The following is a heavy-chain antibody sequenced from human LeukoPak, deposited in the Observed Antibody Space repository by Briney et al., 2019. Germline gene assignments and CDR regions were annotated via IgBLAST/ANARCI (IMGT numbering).Heavy chain of an antibody. CDR3: ARERSSSRPPFDY. Sequence: ASVKVSCKASGGTFSSYAFSLVRQAPGQGLEWMGRIIPILGLADYAQKFQGRVTITADKSTSTAYMEVSSLRSEDTAVYYCARERSSSRPPFDYWGQGTVVTVSS. V-gene: IGHV1-69*04. J-gene: IGHJ4*02. D-gene: IGHD6-19*01. CDR1: GGTFSSYA. CDR2: IIPILGLA.